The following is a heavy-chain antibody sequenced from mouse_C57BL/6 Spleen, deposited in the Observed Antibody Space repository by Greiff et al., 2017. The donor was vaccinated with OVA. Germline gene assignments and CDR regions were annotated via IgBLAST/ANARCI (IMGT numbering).Heavy chain of an antibody. CDR2: ISDGGSYT. J-gene: IGHJ2*01. CDR1: GFTFSSYA. V-gene: IGHV5-4*01. CDR3: AREGYYGSSYYCDD. Sequence: DVMLVESGGGLVKPGGSLKLSCAASGFTFSSYAMSWVRQTPEKRLEWVATISDGGSYTYYPDNVKGRFTISRDNAKNNLYLQMGDLKSEDTSMYYCAREGYYGSSYYCDDWGQGTTLTVSS. D-gene: IGHD1-1*01.